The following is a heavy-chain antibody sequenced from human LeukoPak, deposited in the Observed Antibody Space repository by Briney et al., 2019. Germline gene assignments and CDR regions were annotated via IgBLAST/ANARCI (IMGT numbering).Heavy chain of an antibody. CDR3: VKSAGFDWLSPLDAFDI. CDR1: GFTFSSYG. J-gene: IGHJ3*02. V-gene: IGHV3-30*18. D-gene: IGHD3-9*01. CDR2: ISYDGSNK. Sequence: PPRSLRLSCAASGFTFSSYGMHWVCQAPGKGLEWVAVISYDGSNKYYADSVKGRFTISRDNPKNTLSLQMNSLRAEDTAVYYCVKSAGFDWLSPLDAFDIWGQGTMVTVSS.